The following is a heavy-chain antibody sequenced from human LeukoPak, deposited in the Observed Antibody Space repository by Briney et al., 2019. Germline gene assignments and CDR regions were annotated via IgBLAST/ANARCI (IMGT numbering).Heavy chain of an antibody. CDR1: GYTFTGYY. CDR3: ARDIGSGGSYSVLST. J-gene: IGHJ5*02. CDR2: INPNSGGT. V-gene: IGHV1-2*02. Sequence: ASVKVSCKASGYTFTGYYMHWVRQAPGQGLEWMGWINPNSGGTNYAQKFQGRVTMTRDTFISTAYMELSRLRSEDTAVYYCARDIGSGGSYSVLSTWGQGTLVTVSS. D-gene: IGHD1-26*01.